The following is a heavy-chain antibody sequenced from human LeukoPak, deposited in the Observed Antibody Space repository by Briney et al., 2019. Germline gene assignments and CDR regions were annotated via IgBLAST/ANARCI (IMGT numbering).Heavy chain of an antibody. V-gene: IGHV3-48*01. CDR3: ARESSGLLGFDY. CDR1: GFTFSSYE. CDR2: ISSSSDII. J-gene: IGHJ4*02. Sequence: GGSLRLSCAASGFTFSSYEMNWVREAPGKGLEWLSYISSSSDIIHNADSVKGRFTISRDNAKNSLYLQMNSLKAEDTAVYYCARESSGLLGFDYWGQGTLVTVSS. D-gene: IGHD2-21*02.